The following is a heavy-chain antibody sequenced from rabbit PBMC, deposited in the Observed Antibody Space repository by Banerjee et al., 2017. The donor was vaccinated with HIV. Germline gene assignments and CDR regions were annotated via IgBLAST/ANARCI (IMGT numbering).Heavy chain of an antibody. CDR2: VDTGDGTT. J-gene: IGHJ4*01. CDR3: ARDAGYAGYGYAYNL. CDR1: GFSFSSGLP. D-gene: IGHD6-1*01. Sequence: QSLEESGGDLVKPGASLTLTCTASGFSFSSGLPMCCVRQAPGKGLEWIASVDTGDGTTYYASWVNGRFTVSLDNAQNTVFLQLNSLTAADTASYFCARDAGYAGYGYAYNLWGPGTLVTVS. V-gene: IGHV1S40*01.